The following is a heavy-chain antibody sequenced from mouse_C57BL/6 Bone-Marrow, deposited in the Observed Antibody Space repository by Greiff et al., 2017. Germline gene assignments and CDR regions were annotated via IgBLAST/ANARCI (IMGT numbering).Heavy chain of an antibody. CDR2: IDPENGDT. V-gene: IGHV14-4*01. CDR3: TTWVTTVPYWYFDV. D-gene: IGHD1-1*01. J-gene: IGHJ1*03. CDR1: GFNIKDDY. Sequence: VQLQQSGAELVRPGASVKLSCTASGFNIKDDYMHWVKQRPEQGLEWIGWIDPENGDTEYASKFQGKATITAAPSSNTAYLQLSSLTSEDTSVYYCTTWVTTVPYWYFDVWGTGTTVTVSS.